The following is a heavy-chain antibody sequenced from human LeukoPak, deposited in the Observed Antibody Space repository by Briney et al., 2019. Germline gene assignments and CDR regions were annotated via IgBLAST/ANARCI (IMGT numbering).Heavy chain of an antibody. CDR3: ARVITIFGVVIEY. V-gene: IGHV4-34*01. CDR2: INHSGST. D-gene: IGHD3-3*01. CDR1: GGSFSGYY. Sequence: SETLSLTCAVYGGSFSGYYWSWIRQPPGKGLEWIGEINHSGSTNYNPSLKSRVTISVDTSKNQFSLKLSSVTAADTAGYYCARVITIFGVVIEYWREGTLVTVSS. J-gene: IGHJ4*02.